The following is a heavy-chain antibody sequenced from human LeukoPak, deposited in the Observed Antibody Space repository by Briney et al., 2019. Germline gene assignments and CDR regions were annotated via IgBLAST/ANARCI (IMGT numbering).Heavy chain of an antibody. J-gene: IGHJ4*02. Sequence: SETLSLTCTVSGGSISSGSYYWGWIRQPPGKGLEWLGTVFYSGTTYYNPSLKSRVTISVDTSKNQFSLGLSSVTAADTAVYYCARLDSGEYFFDYWGQGTLVTVSA. V-gene: IGHV4-39*01. CDR2: VFYSGTT. CDR1: GGSISSGSYY. CDR3: ARLDSGEYFFDY. D-gene: IGHD4-17*01.